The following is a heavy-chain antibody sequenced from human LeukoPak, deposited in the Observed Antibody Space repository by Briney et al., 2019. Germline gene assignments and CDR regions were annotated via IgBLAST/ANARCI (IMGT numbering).Heavy chain of an antibody. CDR3: AKGYCSSTSCDPHFDY. V-gene: IGHV3-30*02. Sequence: PGGSLRLSCAASGFTFSSYGMHWVRQAPGKGLEWVAFIRYDGSNKYYADSVKGRFTISRDNSKNTLYLQMNSLRAEDTAAYYCAKGYCSSTSCDPHFDYWGQGTLVTVSS. J-gene: IGHJ4*02. CDR2: IRYDGSNK. D-gene: IGHD2-2*01. CDR1: GFTFSSYG.